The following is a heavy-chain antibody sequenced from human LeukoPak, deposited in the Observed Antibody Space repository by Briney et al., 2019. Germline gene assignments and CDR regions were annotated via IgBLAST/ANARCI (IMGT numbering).Heavy chain of an antibody. CDR2: IYYSGST. J-gene: IGHJ4*02. V-gene: IGHV4-39*01. D-gene: IGHD4-23*01. CDR1: GASISSSSYY. Sequence: KPSETLSLTCTVSGASISSSSYYWGWIRQPPGKGLDWIGSIYYSGSTYYNPSLKSRVTISVDTSKNQFSLKLSSVTAADTAVYYCARARGAVVTPFDYWGQGTLVTVSS. CDR3: ARARGAVVTPFDY.